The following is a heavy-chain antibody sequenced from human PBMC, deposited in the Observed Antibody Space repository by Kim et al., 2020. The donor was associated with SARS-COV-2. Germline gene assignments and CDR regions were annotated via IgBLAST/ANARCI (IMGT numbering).Heavy chain of an antibody. D-gene: IGHD5-12*01. Sequence: SETLSLTCAVYGGSFSGYYWSWIRQPPGKGLEWIGEINHSGSTNYNPSLKSRVTISVDTSKNQFSLKLSSVTAADTAVYYCARESKRWLQFGRNWFDPWG. CDR3: ARESKRWLQFGRNWFDP. CDR2: INHSGST. CDR1: GGSFSGYY. V-gene: IGHV4-34*01. J-gene: IGHJ5*02.